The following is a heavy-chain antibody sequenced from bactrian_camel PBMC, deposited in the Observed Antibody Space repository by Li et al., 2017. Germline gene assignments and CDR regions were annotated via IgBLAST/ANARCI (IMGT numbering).Heavy chain of an antibody. CDR3: AARWMWSDSCHRIQEDFGY. CDR2: IFEDGTT. D-gene: IGHD1*01. CDR1: GYTYSTVC. J-gene: IGHJ6*01. V-gene: IGHV3S9*01. Sequence: HVQLVEYGGGSVQAGGTLRLSCVASGYTYSTVCMGWARQAPGKEREGLATIFEDGTTTVADSVKDRFTISKDNAKFTLYLQMNSLKPDDTAMYYCAARWMWSDSCHRIQEDFGYWGQGTQVTVS.